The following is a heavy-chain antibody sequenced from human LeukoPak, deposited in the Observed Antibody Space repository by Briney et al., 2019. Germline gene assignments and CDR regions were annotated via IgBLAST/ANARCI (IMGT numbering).Heavy chain of an antibody. Sequence: GESLKISCKCSGFDFTAYRIAWVRQMPGKGLEWMGIIYPGDSDTRYSPSFQGQVTISADKSISTAYLQWSSLKASDTAMYYCARIVLPANRRLDPLRQGNLVNV. J-gene: IGHJ5*02. D-gene: IGHD2-2*01. CDR1: GFDFTAYR. CDR2: IYPGDSDT. CDR3: ARIVLPANRRLDP. V-gene: IGHV5-51*01.